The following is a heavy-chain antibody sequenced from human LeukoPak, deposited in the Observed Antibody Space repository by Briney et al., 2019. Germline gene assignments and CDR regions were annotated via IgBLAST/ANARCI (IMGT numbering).Heavy chain of an antibody. D-gene: IGHD2-2*01. V-gene: IGHV4-34*01. Sequence: PSETLSLTCAVYGGFFSGYYWSWIRQPPGKGLEWIGEINHSGSTNYNPSLKSRVTISVDTSKNQFSLKLSSVTAADTAVYYCARVGRRVVPAANPTTPRKHNWFDPWGQGTLVTVSS. CDR3: ARVGRRVVPAANPTTPRKHNWFDP. CDR1: GGFFSGYY. J-gene: IGHJ5*02. CDR2: INHSGST.